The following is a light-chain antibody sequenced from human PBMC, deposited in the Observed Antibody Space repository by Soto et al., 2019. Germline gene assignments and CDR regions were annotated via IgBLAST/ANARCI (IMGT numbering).Light chain of an antibody. J-gene: IGKJ4*01. V-gene: IGKV3-20*01. CDR1: QSVDSNY. Sequence: ETVLTQSPGTLSLSPGEGATLSCSASQSVDSNYLVWYQKKPGQAPRLLIYGASSRATGIPDRFSGSGSGTDFTLTISRLEPEDFAVYYCQQYGSSRNTFGGGTKVDIK. CDR2: GAS. CDR3: QQYGSSRNT.